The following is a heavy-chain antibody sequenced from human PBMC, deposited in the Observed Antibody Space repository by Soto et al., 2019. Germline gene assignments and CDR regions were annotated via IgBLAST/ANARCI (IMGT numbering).Heavy chain of an antibody. D-gene: IGHD4-17*01. CDR2: INSDGSST. V-gene: IGHV3-74*01. CDR3: AREYGDYPPSDY. CDR1: GFTFSSHW. Sequence: EVQLVESGGGLVQPGGSLRLSCAASGFTFSSHWMYWVRQAPGKGLVWVSRINSDGSSTSYADSVKGRFTISRDNAKNALYLQMNSLRAEETAVYYCAREYGDYPPSDYWGQGTLVTVSS. J-gene: IGHJ4*02.